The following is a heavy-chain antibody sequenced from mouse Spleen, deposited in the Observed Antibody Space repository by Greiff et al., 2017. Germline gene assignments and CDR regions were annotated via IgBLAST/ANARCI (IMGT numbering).Heavy chain of an antibody. CDR1: GYTFTSYW. D-gene: IGHD1-1*01. Sequence: QVQLQQPGAELVKPGASVKLSCKASGYTFTSYWMQWVKQRPGQGLEWIGEIDPSDSYTNYNQKFKGKATLTVDTSSSTAYMQLSSLTSEDSAVYYCAREVYYYGSSYDYFDYWGQGTTLTVSS. V-gene: IGHV1-50*01. CDR3: AREVYYYGSSYDYFDY. CDR2: IDPSDSYT. J-gene: IGHJ2*01.